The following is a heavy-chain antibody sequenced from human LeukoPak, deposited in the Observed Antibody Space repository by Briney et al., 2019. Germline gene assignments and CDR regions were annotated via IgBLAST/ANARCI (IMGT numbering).Heavy chain of an antibody. V-gene: IGHV3-20*04. CDR1: GFTFDDYG. CDR2: INGNGDTT. Sequence: GGSLRLSCAASGFTFDDYGMTWVRQAPGKGLEWVAGINGNGDTTGYADSVKGRFTISRDNSKNTLYLQMNSLRVEDTAVYYCAGYDILTGYFPRDYWGQGTLVTVSS. CDR3: AGYDILTGYFPRDY. J-gene: IGHJ4*02. D-gene: IGHD3-9*01.